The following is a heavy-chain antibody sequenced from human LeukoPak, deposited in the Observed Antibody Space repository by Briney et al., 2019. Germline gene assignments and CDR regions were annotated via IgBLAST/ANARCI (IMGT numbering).Heavy chain of an antibody. J-gene: IGHJ6*03. CDR1: GFTFDDYG. CDR2: INWNGGST. D-gene: IGHD3-10*02. V-gene: IGHV3-20*04. Sequence: GGSLRLSCAASGFTFDDYGMSWVRQAPGKGLGWVSGINWNGGSTGYADSVKGRFTISRDNAKNSLYLQMNSLRAEDTALYYCAKDVRPDYYYYMDVWGKGTTVTISS. CDR3: AKDVRPDYYYYMDV.